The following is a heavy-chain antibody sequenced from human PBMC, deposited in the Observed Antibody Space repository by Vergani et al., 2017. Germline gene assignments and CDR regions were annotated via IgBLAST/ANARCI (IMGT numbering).Heavy chain of an antibody. J-gene: IGHJ5*02. CDR2: FFYTGNS. Sequence: QLQLQESGPGLVKPSETLSLTCTVSGASISGSPYYWGWLRQPPGKGLEWIGSFFYTGNSYYTSSLKSRITVSQGTSQNQSSLSLNSVTATDTAVYYCARHNTATGWFDPWGQGILVTVSS. V-gene: IGHV4-39*01. D-gene: IGHD2-21*02. CDR1: GASISGSPYY. CDR3: ARHNTATGWFDP.